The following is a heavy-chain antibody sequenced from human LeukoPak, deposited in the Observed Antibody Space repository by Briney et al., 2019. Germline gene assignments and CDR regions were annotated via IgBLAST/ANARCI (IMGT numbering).Heavy chain of an antibody. Sequence: ASVKVSCKASGYTFTSYYMHWVRQAPGQGLEWMGIINPSGGSTSYAQKFRGRVTMTRDTSTSTVYMELSSLRSEDTAVYYCARDPTGYDILTGYYTYYFDYWGQGTLVTVSS. CDR2: INPSGGST. CDR3: ARDPTGYDILTGYYTYYFDY. CDR1: GYTFTSYY. V-gene: IGHV1-46*01. D-gene: IGHD3-9*01. J-gene: IGHJ4*02.